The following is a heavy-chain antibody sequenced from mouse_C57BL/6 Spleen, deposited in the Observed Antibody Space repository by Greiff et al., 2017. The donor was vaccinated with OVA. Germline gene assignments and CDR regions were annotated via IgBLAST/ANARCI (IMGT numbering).Heavy chain of an antibody. J-gene: IGHJ4*01. D-gene: IGHD2-5*01. CDR1: GYSFTDYN. Sequence: LEESGPELVKPGASVKISCKASGYSFTDYNMNWVKQSNGKSLEWIGVINPNYGTTSYNQKFKGKATLTVDQSSSTAYMQLNSLTSEDSAVYYCARCEGSNYYAMDYWGQGTSVTVSS. V-gene: IGHV1-39*01. CDR3: ARCEGSNYYAMDY. CDR2: INPNYGTT.